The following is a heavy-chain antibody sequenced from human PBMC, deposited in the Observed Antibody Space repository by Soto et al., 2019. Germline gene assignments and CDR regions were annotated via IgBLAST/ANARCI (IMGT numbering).Heavy chain of an antibody. D-gene: IGHD6-19*01. Sequence: HPWGSLRLACAASGFTFSGYIVNGVRKAPGKGLEWVSYISSSSSTIFYADSVKGRFTISRDNAKNSLYLQMNSLRAEDTAVYYCARDNLIAVASHEAAFDIWGQGTMVTVSS. CDR3: ARDNLIAVASHEAAFDI. CDR1: GFTFSGYI. V-gene: IGHV3-48*01. CDR2: ISSSSSTI. J-gene: IGHJ3*02.